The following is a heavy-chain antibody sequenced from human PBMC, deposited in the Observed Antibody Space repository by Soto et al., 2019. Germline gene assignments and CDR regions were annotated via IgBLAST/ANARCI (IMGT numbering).Heavy chain of an antibody. CDR3: ARELVVPAADGHYYYGMDV. J-gene: IGHJ6*02. Sequence: GGSLRLACAASGFTFSSYWMHLVRQAPGKGLVWVSRINSDGSSTSYADSVKGRFTISRDNAKNTLYLQMNSLRAEDTAVYYCARELVVPAADGHYYYGMDVWGQGTTVTVSS. CDR2: INSDGSST. CDR1: GFTFSSYW. V-gene: IGHV3-74*01. D-gene: IGHD2-2*01.